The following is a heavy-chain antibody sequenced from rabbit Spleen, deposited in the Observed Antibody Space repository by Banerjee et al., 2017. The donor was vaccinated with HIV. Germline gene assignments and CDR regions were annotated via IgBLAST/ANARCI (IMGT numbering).Heavy chain of an antibody. CDR1: GVDFSARYW. V-gene: IGHV1S40*01. Sequence: QSLEESGGDLVKPGASLTLTCKASGVDFSARYWICWVRQAPGKGPEWIACIDVVKSGASYYAPWAKGRFTISKTSATTVTLQMTSLTAADTATYFCARDLPGIIGWNFGFWGPGTLVTVS. CDR3: ARDLPGIIGWNFGF. CDR2: IDVVKSGAS. J-gene: IGHJ3*01. D-gene: IGHD1-1*01.